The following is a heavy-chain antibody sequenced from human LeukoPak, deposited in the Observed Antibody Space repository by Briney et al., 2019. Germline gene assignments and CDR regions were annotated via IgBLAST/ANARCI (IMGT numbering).Heavy chain of an antibody. J-gene: IGHJ5*02. D-gene: IGHD1-1*01. Sequence: PSETLSLTCAVSGYSLSSGYYWGWIRQPLGKGLEWIGSIYHSGSTYYNPSLKSRVTMSVDTSKNQFSLKLSSVTAADTALYYCARHPESVRWFDPWGQGTLVTVSS. CDR1: GYSLSSGYY. CDR2: IYHSGST. CDR3: ARHPESVRWFDP. V-gene: IGHV4-38-2*01.